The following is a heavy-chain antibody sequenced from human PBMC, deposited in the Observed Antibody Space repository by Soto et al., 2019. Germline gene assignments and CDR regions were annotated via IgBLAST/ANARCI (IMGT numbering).Heavy chain of an antibody. J-gene: IGHJ4*02. V-gene: IGHV3-48*02. D-gene: IGHD3-22*01. CDR2: ISTSSTTI. Sequence: PGGSLRLSCAASGFTFSSYSMNWVRQAPGKGLEWVSYISTSSTTIYYADSVKGRFTISRDNAKNSLYLQMNSLRDEDTAVYYCASDPYYYDSSGYYPLGYWGQGTLVTVS. CDR3: ASDPYYYDSSGYYPLGY. CDR1: GFTFSSYS.